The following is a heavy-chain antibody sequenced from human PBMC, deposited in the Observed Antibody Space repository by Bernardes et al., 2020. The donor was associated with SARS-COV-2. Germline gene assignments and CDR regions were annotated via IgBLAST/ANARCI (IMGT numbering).Heavy chain of an antibody. D-gene: IGHD6-19*01. V-gene: IGHV3-74*01. CDR2: IKTDGNT. Sequence: GGSLRLSCAASGFDFSNSWMHWVRQPPGKGLVWVSRIKTDGNTDYDDSVKGRFTVSRDNTRNTLYLQVNSLRVEYTAVYYCVRFGDPSGWGQGTLVTVSS. CDR1: GFDFSNSW. J-gene: IGHJ4*02. CDR3: VRFGDPSG.